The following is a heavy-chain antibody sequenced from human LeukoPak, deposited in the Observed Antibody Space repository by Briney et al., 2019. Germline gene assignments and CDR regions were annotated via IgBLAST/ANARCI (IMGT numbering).Heavy chain of an antibody. D-gene: IGHD5-12*01. CDR1: GGSFSGYY. Sequence: SETLSLTCAVYGGSFSGYYWSWIRQPPGKGLEWIGEINHSGSTNYNPSLKSRVTISVDTSKNQFSLKLSSVTAAATAVYYCARGLGRTKWLIDYWGQGTLVTVSS. CDR3: ARGLGRTKWLIDY. CDR2: INHSGST. V-gene: IGHV4-34*01. J-gene: IGHJ4*02.